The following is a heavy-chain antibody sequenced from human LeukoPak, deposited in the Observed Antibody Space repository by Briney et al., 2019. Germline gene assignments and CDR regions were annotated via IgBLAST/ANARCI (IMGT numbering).Heavy chain of an antibody. D-gene: IGHD2-2*01. CDR3: AKGGWYQLLSYWSDP. CDR1: VFTFSSYA. CDR2: LSGSGGNT. Sequence: GGSLRLSCAASVFTFSSYAMRWVRQAPGKGLEWVSALSGSGGNTYYAESVKGRFTISRDNSKNTLYPQMNSLRAEDTAVYYCAKGGWYQLLSYWSDPWGQGTLVTVSS. V-gene: IGHV3-23*01. J-gene: IGHJ5*02.